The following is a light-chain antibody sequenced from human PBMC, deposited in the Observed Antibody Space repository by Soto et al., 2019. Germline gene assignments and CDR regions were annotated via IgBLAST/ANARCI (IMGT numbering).Light chain of an antibody. Sequence: EIVLTQSPGTLSLSPGERATLSCRASQSLSNNYLAWYQQKPGQAPRLLIYGAFSRATGIRDRFSGSGSGTDFTLTISRLEPEDFAVYYCQQYNRVPRTFGQGTKVEVK. CDR1: QSLSNNY. CDR3: QQYNRVPRT. V-gene: IGKV3-20*01. J-gene: IGKJ1*01. CDR2: GAF.